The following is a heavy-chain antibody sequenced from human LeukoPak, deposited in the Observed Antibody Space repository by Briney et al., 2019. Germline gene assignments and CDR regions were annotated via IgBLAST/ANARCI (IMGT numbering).Heavy chain of an antibody. V-gene: IGHV7-4-1*02. J-gene: IGHJ4*02. CDR1: GYTFSRYA. Sequence: VASVTVSCKASGYTFSRYAINWVRQAPGQGLEWVGWINTDTGKPAYAQDFTGRFVFSLDTSVSTAYLQISSLKAEDTAVYYCARPSGYCSDGDCYPDYWGQGTLVTVSS. CDR3: ARPSGYCSDGDCYPDY. CDR2: INTDTGKP. D-gene: IGHD2-15*01.